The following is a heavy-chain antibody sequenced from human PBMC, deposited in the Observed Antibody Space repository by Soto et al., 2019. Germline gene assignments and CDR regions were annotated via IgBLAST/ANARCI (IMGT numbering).Heavy chain of an antibody. Sequence: ASVKVSCKASGYTFTSYGISWVRQAPGQGLEWMGWINPASGKTKYSQKFQGRVTITRDTSASTAYMELSSLTSEDTALYYCARDLWLGESFRYYFDYWAQGTLVTVSS. CDR3: ARDLWLGESFRYYFDY. CDR1: GYTFTSYG. V-gene: IGHV1-18*01. CDR2: INPASGKT. J-gene: IGHJ4*01. D-gene: IGHD3-10*01.